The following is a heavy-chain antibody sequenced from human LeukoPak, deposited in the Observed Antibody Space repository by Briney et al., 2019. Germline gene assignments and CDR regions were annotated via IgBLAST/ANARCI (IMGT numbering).Heavy chain of an antibody. CDR2: IGISSGNT. CDR1: GFTFSSYS. D-gene: IGHD2-2*01. CDR3: ARDTKYAFDN. J-gene: IGHJ4*02. Sequence: GGSLRLSCAASGFTFSSYSMNWVRQAPGKGLEGISYIGISSGNTKYADSVKGRFTISGDKAKNSVYLQMNSLRVEDTAVYYCARDTKYAFDNWGQGTLVTVSS. V-gene: IGHV3-48*01.